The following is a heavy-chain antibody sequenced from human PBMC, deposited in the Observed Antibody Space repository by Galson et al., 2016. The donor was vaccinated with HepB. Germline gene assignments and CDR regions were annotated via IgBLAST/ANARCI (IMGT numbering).Heavy chain of an antibody. D-gene: IGHD5-24*01. V-gene: IGHV3-23*01. CDR1: GFTFGTYA. CDR2: ISGTSANR. Sequence: SLRLSCAASGFTFGTYAMSWVRQAPGKGLEWVSTISGTSANRYYAGPVQGRFTISRDNSKNTLYLQLNSLGAEDTAVYYCAKGGLGGYNSEYFFDYWGQGALVTVSS. CDR3: AKGGLGGYNSEYFFDY. J-gene: IGHJ4*02.